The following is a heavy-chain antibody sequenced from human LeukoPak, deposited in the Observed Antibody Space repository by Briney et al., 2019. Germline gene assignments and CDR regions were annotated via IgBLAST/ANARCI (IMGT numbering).Heavy chain of an antibody. D-gene: IGHD1-1*01. Sequence: GGSLRLSCAASGFTFSSYGMHWVRQAPGKGVEGVAFIRYDGSKKYYADSVKGGFTIYRENYKKRQYVQMNSLRAEDTAVYYCAKDLHWNDVSSYFDYWGQGTLVTVSS. CDR2: IRYDGSKK. J-gene: IGHJ4*02. CDR1: GFTFSSYG. V-gene: IGHV3-30*02. CDR3: AKDLHWNDVSSYFDY.